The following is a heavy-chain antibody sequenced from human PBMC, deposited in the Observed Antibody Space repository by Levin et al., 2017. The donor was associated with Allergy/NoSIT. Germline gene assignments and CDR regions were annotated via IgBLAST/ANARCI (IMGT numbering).Heavy chain of an antibody. CDR2: IYPDDSDT. CDR3: ARHRYCSGGSCKHYFYDYGMDV. V-gene: IGHV5-51*01. D-gene: IGHD2-15*01. J-gene: IGHJ6*02. CDR1: GYSFTNYW. Sequence: PGGSLRLSCKGSGYSFTNYWIGWVRQMPGKGLEWMGIIYPDDSDTRYSPSFQGQVTISADKSITTAYLQWSSLKASDTAMYYCARHRYCSGGSCKHYFYDYGMDVWGQGTTVTVSS.